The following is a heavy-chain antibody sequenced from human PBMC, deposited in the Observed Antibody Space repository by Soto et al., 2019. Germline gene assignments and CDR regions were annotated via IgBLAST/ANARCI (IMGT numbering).Heavy chain of an antibody. D-gene: IGHD3-10*01. Sequence: GWSLRLSCSASVFTFSSYWMSWFRQAPGKGLEWVANIKQDGSEKYYVDSVKGRFTISRDNAKNSLYLQMNSLRAEDTAVYYCASGITMVIWRQGTMVTVSS. CDR1: VFTFSSYW. J-gene: IGHJ3*02. V-gene: IGHV3-7*03. CDR3: ASGITMVI. CDR2: IKQDGSEK.